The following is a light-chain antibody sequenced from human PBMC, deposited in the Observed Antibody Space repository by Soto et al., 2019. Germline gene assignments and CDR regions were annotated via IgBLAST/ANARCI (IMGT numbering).Light chain of an antibody. CDR1: QSVSSN. CDR2: GAS. J-gene: IGKJ2*01. V-gene: IGKV3-15*01. CDR3: QQYNNWPPYT. Sequence: EIVMTQSPATLSVSPGERATLSCRASQSVSSNLAWYQQKPGQAPRLLIYGASTRATGIPARFSGSGSGTEFPLPISSLQYEDVAVYYCQQYNNWPPYTFGQGTKLEIK.